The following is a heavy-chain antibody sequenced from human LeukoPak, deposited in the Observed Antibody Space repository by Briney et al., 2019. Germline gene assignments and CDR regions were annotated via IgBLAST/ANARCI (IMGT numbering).Heavy chain of an antibody. V-gene: IGHV3-23*01. CDR3: AKDDDWGRYKD. J-gene: IGHJ1*01. CDR1: GFAFSWHG. D-gene: IGHD3-16*01. Sequence: GGSLRLSCTASGFAFSWHGMNWVRQAPGKGLEWVSGISPSGDITYYTDSVKGRFTISRDNSKNTQSLQMNSLRAEDTAVYYCAKDDDWGRYKDWGQGTLVTVST. CDR2: ISPSGDIT.